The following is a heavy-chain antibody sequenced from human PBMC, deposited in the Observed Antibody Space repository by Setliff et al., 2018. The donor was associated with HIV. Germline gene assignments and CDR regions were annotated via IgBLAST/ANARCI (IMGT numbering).Heavy chain of an antibody. D-gene: IGHD3-10*01. CDR3: ARGRYYDSGTYFTET. CDR2: FVPMFGSA. Sequence: SVKVSCKASGYTFTSYWIHWVRQAPGQGLEWMGGFVPMFGSANYAQKFQGRLTITADESTTTVYMELSRFRSEDTAVYYCARGRYYDSGTYFTETWGQGTLVTVSS. V-gene: IGHV1-69*13. J-gene: IGHJ5*02. CDR1: GYTFTSYW.